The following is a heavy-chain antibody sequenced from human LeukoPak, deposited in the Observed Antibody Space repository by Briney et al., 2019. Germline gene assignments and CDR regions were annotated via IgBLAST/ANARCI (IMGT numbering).Heavy chain of an antibody. CDR2: IYYSGST. Sequence: SETLSLTCIVSGGSINNYYWSWIRQPPGKGLEWIGYIYYSGSTNYNPSLKSRVTISVDTSKNQFSLNLTSVTPADTAVYSCARLLDNDISGDPDTFDVWGQGTTVIVSS. V-gene: IGHV4-59*01. J-gene: IGHJ3*01. CDR3: ARLLDNDISGDPDTFDV. CDR1: GGSINNYY. D-gene: IGHD3-22*01.